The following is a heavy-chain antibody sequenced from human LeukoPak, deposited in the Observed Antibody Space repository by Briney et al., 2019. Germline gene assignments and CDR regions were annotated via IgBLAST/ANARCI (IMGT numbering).Heavy chain of an antibody. CDR1: GGSISSYY. CDR2: IYYSGST. D-gene: IGHD7-27*01. CDR3: ARATNWANPDY. V-gene: IGHV4-59*01. Sequence: PSETLSLTCTVSGGSISSYYWSWIRQPPGKGLEWIGYIYYSGSTNYNPSLKSRVTISVDTSKNQFSLKLSSVTAADTAVYYCARATNWANPDYWGQGTLVTVSS. J-gene: IGHJ4*02.